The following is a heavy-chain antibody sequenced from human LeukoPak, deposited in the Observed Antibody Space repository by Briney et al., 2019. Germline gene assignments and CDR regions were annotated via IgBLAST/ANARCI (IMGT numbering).Heavy chain of an antibody. J-gene: IGHJ4*02. Sequence: ASVKVSCKASGYTFTSYGISWVRQAPGQGLEWMGWISAYNGNTNYAQKLQGRVTMTTDTSTSTAYMELRSLRSDDTAVYYCARDPPYYDILTGHKSLNYFDYWGQGTLVTVSS. CDR3: ARDPPYYDILTGHKSLNYFDY. CDR1: GYTFTSYG. D-gene: IGHD3-9*01. V-gene: IGHV1-18*01. CDR2: ISAYNGNT.